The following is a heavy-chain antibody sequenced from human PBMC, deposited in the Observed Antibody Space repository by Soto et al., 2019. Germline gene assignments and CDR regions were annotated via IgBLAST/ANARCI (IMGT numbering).Heavy chain of an antibody. D-gene: IGHD4-17*01. Sequence: ASVKVSFKASGYTFTGYYMHWVRQAPGQGLEWMGWINPNSGGTNYAQKFQGWVTMTRDTSISTAYMELSRLRSDDTAVYYCAIDMEVTTTRHAFDIWGQGTMVTVSS. CDR2: INPNSGGT. CDR3: AIDMEVTTTRHAFDI. J-gene: IGHJ3*02. V-gene: IGHV1-2*04. CDR1: GYTFTGYY.